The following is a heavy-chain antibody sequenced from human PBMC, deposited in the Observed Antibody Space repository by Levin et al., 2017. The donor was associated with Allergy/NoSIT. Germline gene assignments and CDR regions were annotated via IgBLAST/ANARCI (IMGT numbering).Heavy chain of an antibody. V-gene: IGHV3-11*01. J-gene: IGHJ6*02. D-gene: IGHD5-18*01. CDR3: ARDTAMVTYYDGMDV. Sequence: GGSLRLSCAASGFTFSDYHMNWIRQAPGKGLEWVSYITTSGSTIYYADSVKGRFTITRDDAKNSLYLQMNSLRVEDTALYYCARDTAMVTYYDGMDVWGQGTTVTVSS. CDR2: ITTSGSTI. CDR1: GFTFSDYH.